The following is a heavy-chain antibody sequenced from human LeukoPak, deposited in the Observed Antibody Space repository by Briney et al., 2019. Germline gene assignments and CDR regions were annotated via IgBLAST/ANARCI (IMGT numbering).Heavy chain of an antibody. J-gene: IGHJ3*02. CDR3: ARVSCGGNCYSLIGAFDI. V-gene: IGHV1-2*02. Sequence: ASVKVSCKASGYTFTGYYMHWVRQAPGQGLEWVGWINRNSGGINYAQKLQGRVTMTRDKSISTAYMELSRLRADDTAVYYCARVSCGGNCYSLIGAFDIWGQGTMVTVSS. CDR2: INRNSGGI. CDR1: GYTFTGYY. D-gene: IGHD2-15*01.